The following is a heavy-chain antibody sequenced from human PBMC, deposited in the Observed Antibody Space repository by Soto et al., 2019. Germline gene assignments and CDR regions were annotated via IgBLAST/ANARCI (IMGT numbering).Heavy chain of an antibody. Sequence: EVQLLESGGGLVQPGGSLRLSCAASGFTFSSYAMSWVRQAPGKGLEWVSGMSGSGGSTYYADSVKGRFTISRDNSKNTLYLQMDSLRAEDTAVYYCARCTVDWNWFDPWGQGTLVTVSS. J-gene: IGHJ5*02. CDR3: ARCTVDWNWFDP. V-gene: IGHV3-23*01. CDR1: GFTFSSYA. CDR2: MSGSGGST. D-gene: IGHD4-17*01.